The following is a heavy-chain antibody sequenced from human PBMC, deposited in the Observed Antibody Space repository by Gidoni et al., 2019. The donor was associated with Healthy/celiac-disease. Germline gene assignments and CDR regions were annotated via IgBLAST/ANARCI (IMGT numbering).Heavy chain of an antibody. CDR3: TTDPFPSWYYDSSGYYYYFDY. V-gene: IGHV3-15*01. Sequence: EVQLVESGGGLVKPGGSLRLSCAASGFTFSNAWLSWVRQAPGKGLEWVGRIKSKTDGGTTDYAAPVKGRFTISRDDSKNTLYLQMNSLKTEDTAVYYCTTDPFPSWYYDSSGYYYYFDYWGQGTLVTVSS. J-gene: IGHJ4*02. D-gene: IGHD3-22*01. CDR2: IKSKTDGGTT. CDR1: GFTFSNAW.